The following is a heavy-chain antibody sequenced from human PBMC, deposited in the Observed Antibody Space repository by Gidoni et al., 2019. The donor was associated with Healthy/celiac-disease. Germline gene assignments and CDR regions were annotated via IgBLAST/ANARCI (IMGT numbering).Heavy chain of an antibody. D-gene: IGHD1-26*01. CDR2: INPSGGST. Sequence: QVQLVQSGAEVKQPGASVKVSYKASGDTFTSYYMHWVRQAPGQGLEWMGIINPSGGSTSYAKKFQGRVTMTRDTSTSTVYMELSSLRSEDTAVYYCARDLTVGATHWFDPWGQGTLVTVSS. CDR3: ARDLTVGATHWFDP. J-gene: IGHJ5*02. V-gene: IGHV1-46*01. CDR1: GDTFTSYY.